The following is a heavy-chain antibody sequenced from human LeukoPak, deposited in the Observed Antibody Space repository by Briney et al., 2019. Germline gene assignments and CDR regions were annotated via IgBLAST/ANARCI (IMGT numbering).Heavy chain of an antibody. CDR2: ISAYNGNT. CDR1: GYTFTSYD. V-gene: IGHV1-18*01. D-gene: IGHD3-22*01. Sequence: ASVKVSCKASGYTFTSYDISWVRQAPGQGLEWMGWISAYNGNTNYAQKLQGRVTMTTDTSTSTAYMELRSLRSDDTAVYYCAREYYDSSGYYLVDYWGQGTLVTVSS. J-gene: IGHJ4*02. CDR3: AREYYDSSGYYLVDY.